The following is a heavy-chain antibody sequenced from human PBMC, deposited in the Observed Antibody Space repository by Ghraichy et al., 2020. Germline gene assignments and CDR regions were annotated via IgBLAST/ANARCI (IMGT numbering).Heavy chain of an antibody. D-gene: IGHD3-3*01. V-gene: IGHV4-34*01. J-gene: IGHJ5*02. CDR3: ARDAPYYDFWSGYYTYNWFDP. Sequence: SETLSLTCAVYGGSFSGYYWSWIRQPPGKELEWIGEINHSGSTNYNPSLKSRVTISVDTSKNQFSLKLSSVTAADTAVYYCARDAPYYDFWSGYYTYNWFDPWGQGTLVTVSS. CDR1: GGSFSGYY. CDR2: INHSGST.